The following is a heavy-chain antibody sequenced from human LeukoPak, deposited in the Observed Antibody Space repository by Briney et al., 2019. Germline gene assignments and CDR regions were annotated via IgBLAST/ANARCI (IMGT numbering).Heavy chain of an antibody. Sequence: GGSLRLSCAASGFTFSSYWMSWVRQAPGKGLEWVANLKQDGSEKYYVDSVKGRFTISRDNAKNSLYLQMNSLRAEDTAVYYCARLAGSYGYAFDYWGQGTLVTVSS. J-gene: IGHJ4*02. CDR2: LKQDGSEK. CDR3: ARLAGSYGYAFDY. CDR1: GFTFSSYW. D-gene: IGHD5-18*01. V-gene: IGHV3-7*03.